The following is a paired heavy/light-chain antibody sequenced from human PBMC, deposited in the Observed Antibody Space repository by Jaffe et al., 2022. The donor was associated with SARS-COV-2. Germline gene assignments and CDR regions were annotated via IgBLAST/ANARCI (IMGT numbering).Light chain of an antibody. V-gene: IGKV6-21*01. CDR3: HQNRFLPHT. CDR2: FAS. Sequence: EIVLTQSPDFQSVTPKENVTITCRASQSVDSSLSWYQLKPHQSPKVLIKFASESFSGVPSRFSGSGSGTDFTLTINSLEAEDAATYFCHQNRFLPHTFGQGTKLEIK. CDR1: QSVDSS. J-gene: IGKJ2*01.
Heavy chain of an antibody. CDR3: ARYDSPQFDF. D-gene: IGHD1-1*01. J-gene: IGHJ4*02. Sequence: QVRLQESGPGLMKPSQTLSLTCTVSGGSISSGGYYWTWIRHHPGKGLEWIGYLYDKGDTFYNPSLKSRTIISGDTSKNVFSLSLSSVTAADTAIYYCARYDSPQFDFWGPGIRVTVSS. CDR2: LYDKGDT. CDR1: GGSISSGGYY. V-gene: IGHV4-31*03.